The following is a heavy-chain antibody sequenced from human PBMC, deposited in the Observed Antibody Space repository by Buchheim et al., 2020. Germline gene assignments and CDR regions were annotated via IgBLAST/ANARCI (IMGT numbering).Heavy chain of an antibody. CDR3: ARGPGGLDSDIVVVPAARYYFDY. CDR1: GGSFSGYY. V-gene: IGHV4-34*01. CDR2: INHSGST. Sequence: QVQLQQWGAGLLKPSETLSLTCAVYGGSFSGYYWSWIRQPPGKGLEWIGEINHSGSTNYNPSLKSRVTISVDTSKNQFSLKLSSVTAADTAVYYCARGPGGLDSDIVVVPAARYYFDYWGQGTL. J-gene: IGHJ4*02. D-gene: IGHD2-2*01.